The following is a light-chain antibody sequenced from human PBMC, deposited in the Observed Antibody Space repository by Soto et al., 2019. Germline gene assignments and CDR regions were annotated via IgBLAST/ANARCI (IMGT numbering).Light chain of an antibody. V-gene: IGLV2-14*03. CDR2: DVN. Sequence: QSALTQPASVSGSPGQSITISCTGTSSDIGAYNFVSWYQQHPGKAPKLMLYDVNIRPSGVSNRFSGSKSGNTASLTISGLQAEDEADYYSNSWTTSTTMIFGGGTKVTVL. CDR1: SSDIGAYNF. CDR3: NSWTTSTTMI. J-gene: IGLJ2*01.